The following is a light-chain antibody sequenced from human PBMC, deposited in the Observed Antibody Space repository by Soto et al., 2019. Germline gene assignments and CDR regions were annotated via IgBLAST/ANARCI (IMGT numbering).Light chain of an antibody. V-gene: IGLV1-47*01. J-gene: IGLJ2*01. CDR1: SSNIGSNY. CDR3: AAWDDSRSGRV. Sequence: QSVLTQPPSASGTPGHRVTLSCSGSSSNIGSNYVYWYQQLPGTAPKLLIYRNNQRPSGVPDRFSGSKSGTSASLAISGLRSEDEADYYCAAWDDSRSGRVFGGGTKLTVL. CDR2: RNN.